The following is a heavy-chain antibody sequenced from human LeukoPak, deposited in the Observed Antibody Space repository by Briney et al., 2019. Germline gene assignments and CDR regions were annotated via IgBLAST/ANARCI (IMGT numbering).Heavy chain of an antibody. CDR1: GFTFSSYA. D-gene: IGHD3-10*01. J-gene: IGHJ4*02. V-gene: IGHV3-23*01. CDR3: VKDPPITMVRGVIIDFDY. CDR2: ISDSGNTT. Sequence: PGGSLRLSCAASGFTFSSYAMSWVRQAPEKGLEWVSAISDSGNTTYYADSAKGRFTISRDNSKNTLYLQMNSLRAEDTAVHYCVKDPPITMVRGVIIDFDYWGQGTLVTVSS.